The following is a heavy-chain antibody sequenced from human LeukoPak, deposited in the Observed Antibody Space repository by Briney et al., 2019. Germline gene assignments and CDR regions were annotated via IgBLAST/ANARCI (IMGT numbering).Heavy chain of an antibody. Sequence: GGSLRLSCAASGITFNSYAMSWVRQAPGKGLEWVSAISGSGGSTYYADSEKGRFTISRDNSKNTLYLQMNSLRAEDTAVYYCAKDLEQWLAPGDFDYWGQGTLVTVSS. CDR3: AKDLEQWLAPGDFDY. V-gene: IGHV3-23*01. CDR1: GITFNSYA. D-gene: IGHD6-19*01. J-gene: IGHJ4*02. CDR2: ISGSGGST.